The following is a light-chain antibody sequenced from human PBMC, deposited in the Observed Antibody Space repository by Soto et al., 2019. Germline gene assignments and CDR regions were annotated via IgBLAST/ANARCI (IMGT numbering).Light chain of an antibody. Sequence: DIVLMQSPGTLSLSPGERATLSCRASQSVRNSYLAWYQQKPGQAPRLLIYGASSRATGIPDRFSGGGSGTDFTLTISRLEPEDFAVYYCQQYGSSSTFGQGTKVDIK. V-gene: IGKV3-20*01. CDR2: GAS. J-gene: IGKJ1*01. CDR3: QQYGSSST. CDR1: QSVRNSY.